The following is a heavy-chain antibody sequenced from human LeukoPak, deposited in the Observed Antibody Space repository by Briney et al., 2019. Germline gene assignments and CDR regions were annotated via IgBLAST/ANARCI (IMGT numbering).Heavy chain of an antibody. D-gene: IGHD6-19*01. J-gene: IGHJ4*02. CDR3: ARSRAIGSGWPGNY. CDR2: INAGNGNT. V-gene: IGHV1-3*01. Sequence: ASVKVSCKASGYTFTGYYMHWVRQAPGQRLEWMGWINAGNGNTKYSQKFQGRVTITRDTSASTAYMELSSLRSEDTAVYYCARSRAIGSGWPGNYWGQGTLVTVSS. CDR1: GYTFTGYY.